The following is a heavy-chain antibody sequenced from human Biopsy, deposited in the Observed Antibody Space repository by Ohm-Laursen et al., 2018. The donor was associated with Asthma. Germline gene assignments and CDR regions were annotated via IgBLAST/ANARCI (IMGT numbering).Heavy chain of an antibody. Sequence: SVTVSCKASGYPFTDYYVHWVRQAPGQGLEWMGRIDPNSGGTNYAQKFLGRVTMTRDTSVNTAFMVLSRLRSDDTAVYYCARIKIRIGAGTDRYFDLWGRGTLVTVSS. D-gene: IGHD3-16*01. CDR2: IDPNSGGT. V-gene: IGHV1-2*06. CDR1: GYPFTDYY. CDR3: ARIKIRIGAGTDRYFDL. J-gene: IGHJ2*01.